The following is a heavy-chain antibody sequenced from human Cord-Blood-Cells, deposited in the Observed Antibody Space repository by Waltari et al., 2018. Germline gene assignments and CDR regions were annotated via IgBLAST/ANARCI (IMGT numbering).Heavy chain of an antibody. CDR2: IYYSGRT. CDR1: GGSISSSSYY. CDR3: ASTRRELLLN. Sequence: QLQLQESGPGLVKPSETLSLTCTVSGGSISSSSYYWGWIRQPPGKGLEWIGSIYYSGRTCYNPSLKSRVTISVDTAKNQFSLKLSSVTAADAAVYYCASTRRELLLNWGQGTMVTVSS. D-gene: IGHD1-26*01. J-gene: IGHJ3*01. V-gene: IGHV4-39*01.